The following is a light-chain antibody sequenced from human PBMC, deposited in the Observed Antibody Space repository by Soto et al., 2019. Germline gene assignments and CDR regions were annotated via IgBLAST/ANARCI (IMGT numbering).Light chain of an antibody. Sequence: QSVLTQPPSVSGAPGQRVTISCTGSSSNIGVGYDVHWYQRLPGTTPKLLIYGDYNRPSGVPDRFSGSKSGTSASLAITGLQADDEADYYCQSYDTSLSGVVFGGGTKLTVL. CDR1: SSNIGVGYD. CDR3: QSYDTSLSGVV. V-gene: IGLV1-40*01. CDR2: GDY. J-gene: IGLJ2*01.